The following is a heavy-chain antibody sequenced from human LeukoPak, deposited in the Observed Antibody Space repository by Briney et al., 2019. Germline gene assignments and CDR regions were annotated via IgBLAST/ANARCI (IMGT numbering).Heavy chain of an antibody. Sequence: SETLSLTCNVSGGSKSSYYWTWIRQLPGKGLEWIGYIYYSGTTAYNPSLKSRVTISVDTSKNQFSLKLNSVTAADTAVYYCATRYYDSGGYRYFDYWGQGTLVTVSS. J-gene: IGHJ4*02. V-gene: IGHV4-59*01. D-gene: IGHD3-22*01. CDR2: IYYSGTT. CDR3: ATRYYDSGGYRYFDY. CDR1: GGSKSSYY.